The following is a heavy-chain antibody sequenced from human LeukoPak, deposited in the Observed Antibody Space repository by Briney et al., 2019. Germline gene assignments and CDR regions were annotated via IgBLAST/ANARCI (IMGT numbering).Heavy chain of an antibody. J-gene: IGHJ6*02. CDR2: ISWNSGSI. CDR1: GFTFEDYA. CDR3: AKDMGFSSTSCRIYYYYYGMDV. D-gene: IGHD2-2*01. V-gene: IGHV3-9*01. Sequence: QSGGSLRLSCAGSGFTFEDYAMHWVRQAPGKGLEWVSGISWNSGSIGYADSVKGRFTISRDNAKNSLYLQMNSLRAEDTALYYCAKDMGFSSTSCRIYYYYYGMDVWGQGTTVTVSS.